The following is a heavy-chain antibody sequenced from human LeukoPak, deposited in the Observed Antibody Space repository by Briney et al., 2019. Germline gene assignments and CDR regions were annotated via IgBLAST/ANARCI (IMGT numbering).Heavy chain of an antibody. CDR2: IKSDGST. V-gene: IGHV3-74*01. CDR3: ARAPSETGGYYPEYFRH. J-gene: IGHJ1*01. Sequence: GGSLRLSCAASGFTFSSYWMHWVRQAPGKGLVWVSRIKSDGSTNYADSVKGRFTISRDNTKNTVSLQMNSLRAEDTGVYYCARAPSETGGYYPEYFRHWGQGTLVTVSS. CDR1: GFTFSSYW. D-gene: IGHD3-22*01.